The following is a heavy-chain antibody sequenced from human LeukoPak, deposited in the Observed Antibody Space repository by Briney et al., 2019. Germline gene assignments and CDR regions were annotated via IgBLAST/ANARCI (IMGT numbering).Heavy chain of an antibody. J-gene: IGHJ6*03. CDR1: GGSIRSRNW. Sequence: SETLSLTCAVSGGSIRSRNWWSWVRQTPGKGLEWIGEIYHSGNSNSNPSLKSRVTMSVDKSRNQLSLKLTSVTAADTAVYYCAGVGDYYYMDVWGKGTTVTVS. CDR2: IYHSGNS. V-gene: IGHV4-4*02. D-gene: IGHD3-16*01. CDR3: AGVGDYYYMDV.